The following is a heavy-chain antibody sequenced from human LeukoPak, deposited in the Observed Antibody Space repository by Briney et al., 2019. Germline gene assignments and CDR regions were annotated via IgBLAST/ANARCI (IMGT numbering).Heavy chain of an antibody. Sequence: PGGSLRFSCAASGFTFSSYGMHWVRQAPGKGLEWVAVISYDGSNKYYADSVKGRFTISRDNSKNTLYLQMNSLRAEDTAVYYCAKDRRRDYSGSYLGYFDYWGQGTLVTVSS. J-gene: IGHJ4*02. CDR3: AKDRRRDYSGSYLGYFDY. D-gene: IGHD1-26*01. V-gene: IGHV3-30*18. CDR2: ISYDGSNK. CDR1: GFTFSSYG.